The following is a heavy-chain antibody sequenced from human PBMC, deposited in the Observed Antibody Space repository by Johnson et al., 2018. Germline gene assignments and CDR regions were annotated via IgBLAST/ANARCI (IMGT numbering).Heavy chain of an antibody. CDR2: IYSGSTI. CDR3: ARDNGAYYYYSMDV. Sequence: VQLVQSGGGVVQPGRSLRLSCAASGFTVSSNYMSWVRQAPGKGLEWVSVIYSGSTIYYADSVKGRFTISRDNAKNSLYLQMNSLRAEDTAVYYCARDNGAYYYYSMDVWGKGTTVTGSS. D-gene: IGHD4-17*01. J-gene: IGHJ6*03. V-gene: IGHV3-66*01. CDR1: GFTVSSNY.